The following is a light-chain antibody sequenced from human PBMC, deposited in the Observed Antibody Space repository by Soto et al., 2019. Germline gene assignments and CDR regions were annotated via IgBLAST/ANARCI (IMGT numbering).Light chain of an antibody. CDR1: RSDVGGYNY. CDR3: SSYTTSSTYV. Sequence: QSVLTQPASVSGSPGQSITISCTGTRSDVGGYNYVSWYQQHPGKAPKLMMFEVSNRPSGISNRFSGSKSGNTASLTISGLQAEDEADYYCSSYTTSSTYVFGTGTKVTVL. V-gene: IGLV2-14*01. J-gene: IGLJ1*01. CDR2: EVS.